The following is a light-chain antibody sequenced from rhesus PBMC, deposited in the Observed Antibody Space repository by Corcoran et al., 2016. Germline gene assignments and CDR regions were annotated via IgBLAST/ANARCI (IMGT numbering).Light chain of an antibody. CDR2: EAS. CDR1: QGITND. CDR3: QHYYSNPRT. V-gene: IGKV1S17*01. Sequence: DIQMTQSPSSLSASVGDRVTITCRSSQGITNDLAWYQQKPGKIPKLLIFEASSLKSGIPSRFSGSGSGTDFTLTISSLQSEDFATYYCQHYYSNPRTFGQGTKVEIK. J-gene: IGKJ1*01.